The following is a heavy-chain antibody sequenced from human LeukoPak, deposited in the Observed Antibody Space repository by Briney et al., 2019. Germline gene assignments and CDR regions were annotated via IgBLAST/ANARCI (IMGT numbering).Heavy chain of an antibody. CDR1: GFYFSAYL. Sequence: GGSLRLSCVASGFYFSAYLMSWVRQAPGKGLEWVANIKQDGGQEFYVDSVKGRFTISRDNGNNSLYLHMSRLRVEDTAVYYCARDLKGFNLWGQGALVTVSS. J-gene: IGHJ5*02. CDR2: IKQDGGQE. V-gene: IGHV3-7*04. CDR3: ARDLKGFNL.